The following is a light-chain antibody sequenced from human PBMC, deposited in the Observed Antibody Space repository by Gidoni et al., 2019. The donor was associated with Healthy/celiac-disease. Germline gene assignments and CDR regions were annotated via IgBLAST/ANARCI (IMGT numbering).Light chain of an antibody. Sequence: DIQMTQSPSSLSASVGDRVTITCRASQSISSYLNWYQQKPGKAPKLLIYAASSLQSGVPSRFSGSGSGTDFTLTISSLQPEDFATYYCQQSYSTPFTFXPXTKVDIK. V-gene: IGKV1-39*01. J-gene: IGKJ3*01. CDR2: AAS. CDR3: QQSYSTPFT. CDR1: QSISSY.